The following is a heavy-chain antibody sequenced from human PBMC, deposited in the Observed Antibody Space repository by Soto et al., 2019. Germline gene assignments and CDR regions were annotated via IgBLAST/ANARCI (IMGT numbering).Heavy chain of an antibody. D-gene: IGHD3-9*01. CDR3: VKDKKYDILSAWDALDI. CDR2: ISGGGGGT. CDR1: GFTFSSYA. V-gene: IGHV3-23*01. Sequence: PGGSLRLSCAASGFTFSSYAMSWVRQAPGKGLEWVAAISGGGGGTYYADPVKGRFTISRDNSKNTLHLQMNNLRAEDTAIYYCVKDKKYDILSAWDALDIWGHGTLVTVSS. J-gene: IGHJ3*02.